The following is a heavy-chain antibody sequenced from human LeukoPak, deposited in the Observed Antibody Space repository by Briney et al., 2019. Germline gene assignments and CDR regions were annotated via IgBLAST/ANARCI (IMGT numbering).Heavy chain of an antibody. CDR2: ISGSGGST. D-gene: IGHD6-19*01. J-gene: IGHJ5*02. CDR3: ARAPSVSSDWFDP. Sequence: GGSLRLSCAASGFTFSSYGMHWVRQAPGKGLEWVSAISGSGGSTYYADSVKGRFTISRDNSKNTLYLQMNSLRAEDTAVYYCARAPSVSSDWFDPWGQGTLVTVSS. CDR1: GFTFSSYG. V-gene: IGHV3-23*01.